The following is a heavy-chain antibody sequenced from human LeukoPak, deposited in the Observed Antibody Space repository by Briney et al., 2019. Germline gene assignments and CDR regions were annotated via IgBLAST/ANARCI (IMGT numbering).Heavy chain of an antibody. CDR3: ARISSSGWPGYFQH. CDR1: GFTVSSNY. J-gene: IGHJ1*01. CDR2: IYSGGST. D-gene: IGHD6-19*01. Sequence: PGGSLRLSCAASGFTVSSNYMSWVRQAPGKGLEWVSVIYSGGSTYYADSVKGRFTISRHNSKNTLYLQMNSLRAEDTAVYYCARISSSGWPGYFQHWGQGTLVTVSS. V-gene: IGHV3-53*04.